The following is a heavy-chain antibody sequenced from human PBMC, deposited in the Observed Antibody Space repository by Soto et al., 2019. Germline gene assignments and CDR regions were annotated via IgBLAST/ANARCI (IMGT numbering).Heavy chain of an antibody. CDR1: GFTFTTHA. CDR2: INAGNGNT. CDR3: ARRNNSGPIDY. J-gene: IGHJ4*02. V-gene: IGHV1-3*01. Sequence: GASVKVSCKTSGFTFTTHAIHCVRQAPGQRFEWMGWINAGNGNTKYSQRFQDRVTISRDTSASTAYMELSSLTSEDRAVYYCARRNNSGPIDYWGQGTLVTSPQ. D-gene: IGHD5-12*01.